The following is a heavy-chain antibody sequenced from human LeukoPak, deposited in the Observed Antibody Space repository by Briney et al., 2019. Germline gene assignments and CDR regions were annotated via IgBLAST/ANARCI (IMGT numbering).Heavy chain of an antibody. CDR3: VRGNQKYGDYVRD. J-gene: IGHJ4*02. V-gene: IGHV5-51*01. Sequence: GESLKISCKASGYTFNNNYIPRVCQMSGKGLEWMGIIYPGDSDTRYSPSFQGHVTISADESISTAYLQWSSVTATDSAMYYCVRGNQKYGDYVRDWGQGTLVTISS. CDR2: IYPGDSDT. D-gene: IGHD4-17*01. CDR1: GYTFNNNY.